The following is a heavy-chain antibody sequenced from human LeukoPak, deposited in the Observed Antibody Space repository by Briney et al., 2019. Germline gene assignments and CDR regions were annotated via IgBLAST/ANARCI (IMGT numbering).Heavy chain of an antibody. Sequence: GGSLRLSCAASGFTFSNFAMSWVRQATGKGLQWVSAISDSGGGTFYADSVKGRFTISRDNSKNTLYLQMNSLRAEDTAVYYCAKVGVGWVAFEYWGQGTLVTVSS. CDR2: ISDSGGGT. CDR3: AKVGVGWVAFEY. V-gene: IGHV3-23*01. CDR1: GFTFSNFA. J-gene: IGHJ4*02. D-gene: IGHD3-16*01.